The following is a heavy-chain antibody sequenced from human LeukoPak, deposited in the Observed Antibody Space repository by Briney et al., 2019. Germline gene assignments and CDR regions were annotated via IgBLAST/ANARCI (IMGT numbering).Heavy chain of an antibody. V-gene: IGHV3-21*04. CDR3: AKDQGTGVAGTLFHY. Sequence: GGSLRLSCAASGFTLSSYSMTWVRQAPGKGLEWVSSISSSSSFIYYADSVKGRFTISRDNSKNTLYLQMNSLRAEDTAVYFCAKDQGTGVAGTLFHYWGQGTLVTVSS. CDR1: GFTLSSYS. CDR2: ISSSSSFI. D-gene: IGHD6-19*01. J-gene: IGHJ4*02.